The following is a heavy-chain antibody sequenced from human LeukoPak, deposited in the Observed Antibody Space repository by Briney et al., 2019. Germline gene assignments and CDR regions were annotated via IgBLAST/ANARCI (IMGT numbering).Heavy chain of an antibody. D-gene: IGHD1-7*01. J-gene: IGHJ4*02. Sequence: GGSLTLSCAASGFTFSDYYMSWIRQAPGKGLEWVSAISCSGGSTYYADSLKGRFTISRDNSKNTLYLQMNSLRAEDTAVYYCAKDRAKNWNYALDYWGQGTLVTVSS. CDR3: AKDRAKNWNYALDY. CDR1: GFTFSDYY. V-gene: IGHV3-23*01. CDR2: ISCSGGST.